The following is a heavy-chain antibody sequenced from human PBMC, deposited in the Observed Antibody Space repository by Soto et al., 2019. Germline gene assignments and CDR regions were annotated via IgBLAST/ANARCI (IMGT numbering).Heavy chain of an antibody. CDR2: ISAYNGNT. Sequence: ASVKVSCKASGYTFTRYGISWVRQAPGQGLEWMGWISAYNGNTNYAQKLQGRVTMTTDTSTSTAYMELRSLRSDDTAVYYCASSKLMVYAIPGYYGMDVWGQGTTVTVSS. J-gene: IGHJ6*02. V-gene: IGHV1-18*01. CDR1: GYTFTRYG. D-gene: IGHD2-8*01. CDR3: ASSKLMVYAIPGYYGMDV.